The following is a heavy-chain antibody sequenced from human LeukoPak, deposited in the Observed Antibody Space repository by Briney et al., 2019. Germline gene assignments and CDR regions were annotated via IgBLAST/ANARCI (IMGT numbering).Heavy chain of an antibody. V-gene: IGHV4-59*08. CDR1: GGSISSYY. CDR3: ARHTHYYDSSGGNWFDP. CDR2: IYYSGST. D-gene: IGHD3-22*01. Sequence: SETLSLTCTVSGGSISSYYWSWIRQPPGKGLEWIGYIYYSGSTNYNPSLKSRVTISVDTSKNHFSLKLSSVTAADTAVYYCARHTHYYDSSGGNWFDPWGQGTLVTVSS. J-gene: IGHJ5*02.